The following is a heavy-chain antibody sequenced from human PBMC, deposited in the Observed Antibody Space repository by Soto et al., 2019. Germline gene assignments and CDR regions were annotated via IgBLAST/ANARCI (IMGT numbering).Heavy chain of an antibody. V-gene: IGHV3-33*01. J-gene: IGHJ4*02. Sequence: LSHSCRAAKVSSSRCGLHCDRQAPGKGLEWVAVIWYDGSNKYYADSVKGRFTISRDNSKNTLYLQMNSLRAEDTAVYYCAIDPNCSGGSCYSWSFDYWGQGTLVTVSS. D-gene: IGHD2-15*01. CDR3: AIDPNCSGGSCYSWSFDY. CDR1: KVSSSRCG. CDR2: IWYDGSNK.